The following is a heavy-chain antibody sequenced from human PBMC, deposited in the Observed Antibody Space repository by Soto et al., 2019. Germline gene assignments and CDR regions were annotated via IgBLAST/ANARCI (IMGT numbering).Heavy chain of an antibody. V-gene: IGHV3-11*06. Sequence: GGSLRLSCATSGFTFSDYYMSWIRQAPGKGLEFVSYISPKGTYRTYADSVKGRFTISRDNAKNPLYLQVNSLRAEDTAVYYCSRGGGGGLFDPWGQGTLVTAPQ. CDR1: GFTFSDYY. J-gene: IGHJ5*02. CDR3: SRGGGGGLFDP. CDR2: ISPKGTYR. D-gene: IGHD2-21*01.